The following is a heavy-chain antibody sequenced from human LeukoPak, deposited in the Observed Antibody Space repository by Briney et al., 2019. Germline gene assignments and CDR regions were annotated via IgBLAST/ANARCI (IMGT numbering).Heavy chain of an antibody. CDR1: GYTFTSYD. D-gene: IGHD3-3*01. CDR2: MNPNSGNT. CDR3: ARGGSGVVIEAYYYYYMDV. V-gene: IGHV1-8*01. J-gene: IGHJ6*03. Sequence: ASVKVSCKASGYTFTSYDINWVRQATGQGLEWTGWMNPNSGNTGYAQKFQGRVTMTRNTSISTAYMELSSLRSEDTAVYYCARGGSGVVIEAYYYYYMDVWGKGTTVTVSS.